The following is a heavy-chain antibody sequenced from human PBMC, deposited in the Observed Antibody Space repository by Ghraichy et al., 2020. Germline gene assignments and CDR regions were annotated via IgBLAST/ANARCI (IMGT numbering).Heavy chain of an antibody. V-gene: IGHV3-23*01. D-gene: IGHD6-19*01. J-gene: IGHJ4*02. CDR3: AKHDDSGWLVPFDY. CDR1: GFPFSTYA. Sequence: GGSLRLSCAASGFPFSTYAMSWVRQAPGKGLEWVSAISGSGFSTYYADSVEGRFTISRDNSRNTLDLQMNSLGAEDTAEYFCAKHDDSGWLVPFDYWGQGTLVTVSS. CDR2: ISGSGFST.